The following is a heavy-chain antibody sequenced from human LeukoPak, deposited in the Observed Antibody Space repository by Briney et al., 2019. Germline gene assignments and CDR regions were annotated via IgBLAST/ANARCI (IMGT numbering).Heavy chain of an antibody. Sequence: SETLSLTCAVYGGSFSGYYWSWIRQPPGKGLEWIGEINHSGSTNYNPSLKSRVTISVDTSKNQFSLKLSSVTAADTAVHYCARGGVTTLVWFDPWGQGTLVTVSS. CDR3: ARGGVTTLVWFDP. J-gene: IGHJ5*02. V-gene: IGHV4-34*01. D-gene: IGHD4-11*01. CDR1: GGSFSGYY. CDR2: INHSGST.